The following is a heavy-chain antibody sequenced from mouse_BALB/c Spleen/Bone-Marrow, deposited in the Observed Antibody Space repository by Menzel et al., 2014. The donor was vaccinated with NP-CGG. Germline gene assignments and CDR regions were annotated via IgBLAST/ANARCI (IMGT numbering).Heavy chain of an antibody. D-gene: IGHD2-4*01. Sequence: EVQLVESGAELVKPGASVKLSCTASGFNIKDTYMHWVKQRPEQGLEWIGRIDPASGNTKYDPKFQGKATITADTSSNTAYLQLSSLTSEDTAVYYCARFPYDYGGGDYWGQGTTLTVSS. J-gene: IGHJ2*01. V-gene: IGHV14-3*02. CDR1: GFNIKDTY. CDR2: IDPASGNT. CDR3: ARFPYDYGGGDY.